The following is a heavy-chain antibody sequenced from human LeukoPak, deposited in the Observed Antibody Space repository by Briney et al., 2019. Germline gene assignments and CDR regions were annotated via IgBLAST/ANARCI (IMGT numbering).Heavy chain of an antibody. CDR3: ATAVLRFLEWPGPDAFDI. Sequence: ASVKVSCKASGGSFSNYAFSWVRQAPGQGLEWMGWINPNSGGTNYAQKFQGRVTMTRDTSISTAYMELSRLRSEGTAVYYCATAVLRFLEWPGPDAFDIWGQGTMVTVSS. CDR2: INPNSGGT. CDR1: GGSFSNYA. V-gene: IGHV1-2*02. J-gene: IGHJ3*02. D-gene: IGHD3-3*01.